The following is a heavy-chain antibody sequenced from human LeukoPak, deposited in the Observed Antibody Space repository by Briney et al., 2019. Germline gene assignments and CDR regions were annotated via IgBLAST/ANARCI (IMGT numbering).Heavy chain of an antibody. CDR1: GGSFSGYY. J-gene: IGHJ4*02. CDR2: INHSGST. V-gene: IGHV4-34*01. CDR3: ARGGAARPKRFYGY. D-gene: IGHD6-6*01. Sequence: NPSETLSLTCAVYGGSFSGYYWSWIRQPPGKGLEWIGEINHSGSTNYNPSLKSRVTISVDTPKNQFSLKLSSVTAADTAVYYCARGGAARPKRFYGYWGQGTLVTVSS.